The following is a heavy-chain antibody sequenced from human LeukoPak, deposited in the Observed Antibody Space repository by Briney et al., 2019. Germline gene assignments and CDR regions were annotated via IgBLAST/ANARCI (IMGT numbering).Heavy chain of an antibody. D-gene: IGHD3-22*01. V-gene: IGHV1-2*02. CDR1: GYTFTGYY. J-gene: IGHJ4*02. Sequence: ASVKVSCKASGYTFTGYYMHWVRQAPGQGLEWMGWINPNSGGTNYAQKFQGRVTMTRDTSISTAYMELSRLRSDDTAVYYCARVLFYDSSGYTFDYWGQGTLVTVSS. CDR3: ARVLFYDSSGYTFDY. CDR2: INPNSGGT.